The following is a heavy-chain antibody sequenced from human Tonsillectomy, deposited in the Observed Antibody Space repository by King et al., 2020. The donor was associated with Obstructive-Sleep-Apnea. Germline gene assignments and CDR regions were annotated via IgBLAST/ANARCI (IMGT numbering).Heavy chain of an antibody. Sequence: VQLVESGGGLVKPGGSLRLSCAASGFTFSSYSMNWVRQAQGKGLEWVSSISSSSSYIYYADSVKGRFTISRDNAKNSLYLQMNSLRAEDTAVYYCARDRGWLVPGFDYWGQGTLVTVSS. D-gene: IGHD6-19*01. CDR2: ISSSSSYI. J-gene: IGHJ4*02. CDR3: ARDRGWLVPGFDY. CDR1: GFTFSSYS. V-gene: IGHV3-21*01.